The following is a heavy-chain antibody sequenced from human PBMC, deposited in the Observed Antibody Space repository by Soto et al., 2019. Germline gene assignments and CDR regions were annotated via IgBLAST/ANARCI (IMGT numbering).Heavy chain of an antibody. J-gene: IGHJ6*02. CDR3: AKDMSYYDSSGYYSGYYYYGVDV. CDR1: GFPLSSYG. D-gene: IGHD3-22*01. CDR2: IWYDGSNK. V-gene: IGHV3-33*06. Sequence: PGGSLRLSCAASGFPLSSYGMHWVRQAPGKGLEWVAVIWYDGSNKYYADSVKGRFTISRDNSKNTLYLQMNSLRAEDTAVYYCAKDMSYYDSSGYYSGYYYYGVDVWGQGTTVTVSS.